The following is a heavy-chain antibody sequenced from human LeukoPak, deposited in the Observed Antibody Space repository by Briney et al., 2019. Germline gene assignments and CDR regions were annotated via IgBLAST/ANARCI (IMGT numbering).Heavy chain of an antibody. J-gene: IGHJ4*02. D-gene: IGHD6-19*01. V-gene: IGHV1-18*01. CDR3: ARKRPASGWLLLFDY. Sequence: ASVKVSCKASGGTFSSYAISWVRQAPGQGLEWMGWISAYNGNTNYAQKLQGRVTMTTDTSTSTAYMELRSLRSDDTAVYYCARKRPASGWLLLFDYWGQGTLVTVSS. CDR1: GGTFSSYA. CDR2: ISAYNGNT.